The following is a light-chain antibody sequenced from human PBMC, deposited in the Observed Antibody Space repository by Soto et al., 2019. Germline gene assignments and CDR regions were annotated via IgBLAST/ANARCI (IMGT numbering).Light chain of an antibody. J-gene: IGKJ3*01. CDR2: TAS. CDR3: QQAASFPFP. V-gene: IGKV1-12*02. Sequence: DIQLTQSPASVSAAVGDRINISCRASQPIKTWLAWYQQKPGKGPKLLIYTASTLETGVPSRFSGSGSGTDFPLTISSLQPEDAAIYSCQQAASFPFPFGPGAKV. CDR1: QPIKTW.